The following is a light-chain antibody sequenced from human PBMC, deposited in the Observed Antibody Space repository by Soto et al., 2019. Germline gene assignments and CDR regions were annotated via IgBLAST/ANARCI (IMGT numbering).Light chain of an antibody. V-gene: IGKV1-39*01. CDR1: QSISSY. J-gene: IGKJ5*01. Sequence: DIQMTQSPSSLSASVGDRVTITCRASQSISSYLNWYQQKPGKAPKLLIYAASSLQSGVPSRFRGSGSGTDFTLTISSLQPEDFATYYYQQSYSTLFTFGQGTRLEIK. CDR3: QQSYSTLFT. CDR2: AAS.